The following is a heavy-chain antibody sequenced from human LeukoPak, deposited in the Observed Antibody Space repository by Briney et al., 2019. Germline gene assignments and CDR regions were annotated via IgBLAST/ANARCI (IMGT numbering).Heavy chain of an antibody. CDR3: ARTAIRWYYYYMDV. D-gene: IGHD4-23*01. J-gene: IGHJ6*03. Sequence: SETLSLTCAVYGGSFSGYYWSWIRQPPGKGLEWIGEINHSGSTNYNPSLKSRVIISVDTSKNQFSLKLSSVTAADTAVYYCARTAIRWYYYYMDVWGKGTTVTVSS. CDR2: INHSGST. V-gene: IGHV4-34*01. CDR1: GGSFSGYY.